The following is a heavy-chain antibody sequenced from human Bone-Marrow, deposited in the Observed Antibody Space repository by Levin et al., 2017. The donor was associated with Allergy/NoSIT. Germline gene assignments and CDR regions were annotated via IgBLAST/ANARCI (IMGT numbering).Heavy chain of an antibody. D-gene: IGHD6-13*01. CDR2: INPNSGGT. V-gene: IGHV1-2*04. J-gene: IGHJ6*02. CDR3: ARQQLVNYYYYGLDV. Sequence: ASVKVSCKASGYTFTGYYMHWVRQAPGQGLEWMGWINPNSGGTNYAQKFQGWVTMTRDTSISTAYMELSRLRSDDTAVYYCARQQLVNYYYYGLDVWGQGTTVTVSS. CDR1: GYTFTGYY.